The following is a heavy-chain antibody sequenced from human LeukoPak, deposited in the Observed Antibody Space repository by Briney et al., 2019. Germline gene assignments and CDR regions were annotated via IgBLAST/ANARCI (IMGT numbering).Heavy chain of an antibody. CDR3: ARILMVLLPFNFYYYYYGMDV. D-gene: IGHD2/OR15-2a*01. V-gene: IGHV1-8*01. CDR1: GYTFTSYD. J-gene: IGHJ6*02. Sequence: GASVKVSCKASGYTFTSYDINWVRQATGQGLEWMGWMNPNSGNTGYAQKFQGRVTMTRNTSISTAYMELSSLRSEDTAVYYCARILMVLLPFNFYYYYYGMDVWGQGTRSPSP. CDR2: MNPNSGNT.